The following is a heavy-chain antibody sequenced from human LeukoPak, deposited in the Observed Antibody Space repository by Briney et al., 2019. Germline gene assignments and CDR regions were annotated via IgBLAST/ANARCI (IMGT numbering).Heavy chain of an antibody. CDR1: GLTLSNFA. Sequence: PGGSLRLSCVASGLTLSNFALHWVRQAPGRGLECEPVISSDGSNKFYADCVKGRFTISRDNPVDTVFLQMNSLRADDTAVYYCTRDDVLSGYVPYYYAMDVWGQGTTVIVSS. CDR2: ISSDGSNK. D-gene: IGHD5-12*01. V-gene: IGHV3-30*04. J-gene: IGHJ6*02. CDR3: TRDDVLSGYVPYYYAMDV.